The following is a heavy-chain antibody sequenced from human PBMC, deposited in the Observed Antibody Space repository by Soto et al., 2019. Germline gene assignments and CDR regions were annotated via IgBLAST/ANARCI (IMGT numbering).Heavy chain of an antibody. V-gene: IGHV5-51*01. CDR1: GYSFTSYW. D-gene: IGHD5-12*01. J-gene: IGHJ4*02. CDR2: IYPGDSDT. CDR3: ARCSPIGGYDLDY. Sequence: GESLKISCKGPGYSFTSYWIGWVRQMPGKGLEWMGIIYPGDSDTRYSPSFQGQVTISADKSISTAYLQWSSLKASDTTMYYCARCSPIGGYDLDYWGQGTLVTVSS.